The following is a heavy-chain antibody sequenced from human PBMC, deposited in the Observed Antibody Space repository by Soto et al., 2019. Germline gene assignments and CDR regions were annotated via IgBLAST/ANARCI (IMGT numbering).Heavy chain of an antibody. D-gene: IGHD3-3*01. Sequence: GASVKVSCKASGYTFTSYGISWVRQAPGQGLEWMGWISAYNGNTNYAQKLQGRVTMTTDTSTSTAYMELRSLRSDDTAVYYCAREAGGDFWWGVDYYYYYGMDVWGQGTTVTVSS. CDR2: ISAYNGNT. CDR3: AREAGGDFWWGVDYYYYYGMDV. J-gene: IGHJ6*02. V-gene: IGHV1-18*01. CDR1: GYTFTSYG.